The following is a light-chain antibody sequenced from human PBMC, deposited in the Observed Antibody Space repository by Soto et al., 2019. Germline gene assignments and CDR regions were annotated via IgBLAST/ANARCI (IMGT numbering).Light chain of an antibody. CDR3: QQYKSFLT. V-gene: IGKV1-5*03. Sequence: DIQRTQSPSTLSASVGDRVTITCRASQSLTSWLAWSQQKPGKAPKLLIYEASRLQGGVPSRFSGSGSGTEFTLTITSLQPEDSATYYCQQYKSFLTFGQGTKVEIK. J-gene: IGKJ2*01. CDR2: EAS. CDR1: QSLTSW.